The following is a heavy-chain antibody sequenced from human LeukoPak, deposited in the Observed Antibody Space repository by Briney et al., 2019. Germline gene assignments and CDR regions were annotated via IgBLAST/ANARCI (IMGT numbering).Heavy chain of an antibody. CDR2: INPNSGGT. J-gene: IGHJ4*02. CDR1: GYTFTGFF. CDR3: ARDLHLTGDY. D-gene: IGHD1-14*01. V-gene: IGHV1-2*02. Sequence: ASVKVSCKASGYTFTGFFIHWVRQAPGQGLEWMGWINPNSGGTNYAQKFQGRVTMTRDTSISTAYMELSRLRSDDTAVYYCARDLHLTGDYWGQGTLVTVSS.